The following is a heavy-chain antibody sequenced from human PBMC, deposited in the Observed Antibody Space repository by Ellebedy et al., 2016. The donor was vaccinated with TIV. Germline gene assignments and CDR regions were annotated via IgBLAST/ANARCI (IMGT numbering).Heavy chain of an antibody. CDR1: GSTFSNYW. Sequence: GGSLRLXXAASGSTFSNYWMHWVRQAPGRGLEWVANIKQDESEKYYVDSVKGRFTISRDNAKNSLYLQMNSLRVEDTAVYYCGRAMDVWGKGTTVTVSS. V-gene: IGHV3-7*01. J-gene: IGHJ6*04. CDR2: IKQDESEK. CDR3: GRAMDV.